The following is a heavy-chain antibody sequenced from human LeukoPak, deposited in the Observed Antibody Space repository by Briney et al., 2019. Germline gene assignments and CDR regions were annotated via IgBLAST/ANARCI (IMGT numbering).Heavy chain of an antibody. CDR1: GFTFSSFG. D-gene: IGHD2-2*03. V-gene: IGHV3-33*01. Sequence: GGSLRLSCAASGFTFSSFGMHWVRQAPGKGLEWVADIWFDGKNEHFADSVKGRFTISRDNSKNTMYLQINSLRAEDTAVYYCARDQVGIVVVPAADYYYGMDVWGQGTTVTVSS. CDR3: ARDQVGIVVVPAADYYYGMDV. CDR2: IWFDGKNE. J-gene: IGHJ6*02.